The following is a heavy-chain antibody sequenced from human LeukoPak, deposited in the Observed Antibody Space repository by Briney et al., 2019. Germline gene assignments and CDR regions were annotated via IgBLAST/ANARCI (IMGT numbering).Heavy chain of an antibody. CDR1: GGSISSYY. Sequence: SETLSLTCTVSGGSISSYYWSWIRQPPGKGLEWIAYISDIGSINYNPSLKSRVTISLDTTKNQFSLKLSSVTAAVTAVYYCAGHHPRNTVGFWGQGTLVTVSS. D-gene: IGHD2/OR15-2a*01. V-gene: IGHV4-59*08. CDR2: ISDIGSI. CDR3: AGHHPRNTVGF. J-gene: IGHJ4*02.